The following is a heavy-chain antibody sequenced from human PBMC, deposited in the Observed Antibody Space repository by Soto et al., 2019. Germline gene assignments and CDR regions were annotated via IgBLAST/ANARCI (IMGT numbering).Heavy chain of an antibody. J-gene: IGHJ4*02. CDR2: ISAAGTNT. CDR3: ARDTAMAPDY. D-gene: IGHD5-18*01. CDR1: GFTFSNYA. Sequence: PGGSLRLSCAASGFTFSNYAMTWVRQAPGKGLEWVSSISAAGTNTYYADSVNGRFTISRDNSKNTLYLQMNSLRAEDTAVYYCARDTAMAPDYWGQGTLVTVSS. V-gene: IGHV3-23*01.